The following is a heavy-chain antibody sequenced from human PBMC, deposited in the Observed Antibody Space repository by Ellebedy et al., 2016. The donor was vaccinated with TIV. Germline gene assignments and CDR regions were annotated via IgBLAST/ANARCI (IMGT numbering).Heavy chain of an antibody. CDR2: MNPNSGNT. CDR1: GYIFTSYD. CDR3: ARGTSNWFDA. V-gene: IGHV1-8*01. Sequence: AASVKVSCKASGYIFTSYDISRVRQATGQGLEWMGWMNPNSGNTGYAQKFQGRVTMTRNTSISTAYMELSGLTSDDTALYFCARGTSNWFDAWGQGTLVTVSS. J-gene: IGHJ5*02.